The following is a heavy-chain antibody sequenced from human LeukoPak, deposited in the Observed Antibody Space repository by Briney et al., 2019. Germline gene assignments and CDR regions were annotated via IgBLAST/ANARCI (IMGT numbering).Heavy chain of an antibody. V-gene: IGHV3-23*01. CDR3: AKDQTDGYNLADY. CDR2: ISGSGGST. CDR1: RFTFSSYA. Sequence: GGSLRLSCAASRFTFSSYAMSWVRQAPGKGLEWVSAISGSGGSTYYADSVKGRFTISRDNSKNTLYLQMNSLRAEDTAVYYCAKDQTDGYNLADYWGQGTLVTVSS. J-gene: IGHJ4*02. D-gene: IGHD5-24*01.